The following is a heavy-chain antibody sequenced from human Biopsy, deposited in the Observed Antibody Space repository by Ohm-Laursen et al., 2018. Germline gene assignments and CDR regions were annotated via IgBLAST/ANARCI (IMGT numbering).Heavy chain of an antibody. V-gene: IGHV4-61*01. J-gene: IGHJ6*02. CDR3: ARDSGILNYGNFKYYHYYGMDV. CDR1: GGSISNNNYY. CDR2: IYYSVMT. Sequence: SQTLSLTCTVSGGSISNNNYYWGWIRQPPGKGLEWIGHIYYSVMTNYNPSLQSRVSISVDTSGNQVSLTLSSVTAADTAVYYCARDSGILNYGNFKYYHYYGMDVWGQGTKVTVSS. D-gene: IGHD4-11*01.